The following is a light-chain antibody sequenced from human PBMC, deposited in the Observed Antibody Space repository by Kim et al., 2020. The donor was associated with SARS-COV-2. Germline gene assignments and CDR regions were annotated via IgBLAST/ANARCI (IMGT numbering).Light chain of an antibody. V-gene: IGLV4-69*01. J-gene: IGLJ3*02. CDR1: SGHSSYA. Sequence: SVKLTGTRSSGHSSYAIAWHQQQPEKGPRYLMKLNSDGSHSKGDGIPDRFSGSSSGAERYLTISSLQSEDEADYYCQTWGTGIRVFGGGTKLTVL. CDR2: LNSDGSH. CDR3: QTWGTGIRV.